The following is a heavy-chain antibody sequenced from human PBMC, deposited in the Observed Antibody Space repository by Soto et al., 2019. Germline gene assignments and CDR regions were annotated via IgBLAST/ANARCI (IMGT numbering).Heavy chain of an antibody. CDR1: GFTFSSYS. CDR2: ISSSSSTI. Sequence: EVQLVESGGGLVQPGGSLRLSCAASGFTFSSYSMNWVRQAPGKGLEWVSYISSSSSTIYYADSVKGRFTISRDNAKNSPDLQVNSLGAADRGVYYRASDLNYGLFDYWGQGTLVTVSS. J-gene: IGHJ4*02. D-gene: IGHD4-17*01. V-gene: IGHV3-48*01. CDR3: ASDLNYGLFDY.